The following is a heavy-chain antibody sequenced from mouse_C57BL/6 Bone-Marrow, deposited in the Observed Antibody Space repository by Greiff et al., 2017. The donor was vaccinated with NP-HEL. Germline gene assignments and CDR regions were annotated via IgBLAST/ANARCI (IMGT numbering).Heavy chain of an antibody. V-gene: IGHV2-9-1*01. CDR2: IWTGGGT. CDR3: ARNTAYYSNYWYFDV. J-gene: IGHJ1*03. CDR1: GFSLTSYA. Sequence: VQGVESGPGLVAPSQSLSITCTVSGFSLTSYAISWVRQPPGKGLEWLGVIWTGGGTNYNSALKSRLSISKDNSKSQVFLKMNSLQTDDTAMYYCARNTAYYSNYWYFDVWGTGTTVTVSS. D-gene: IGHD2-5*01.